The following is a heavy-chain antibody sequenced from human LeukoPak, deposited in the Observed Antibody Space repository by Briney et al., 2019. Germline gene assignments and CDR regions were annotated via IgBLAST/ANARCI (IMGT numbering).Heavy chain of an antibody. CDR3: ARGVAAAGTKSFDY. CDR2: IYHSGKT. J-gene: IGHJ4*02. Sequence: SETLSLTCAVSGGSISSSNWWSWVRQPPGKGLEWIGEIYHSGKTNYNPSLKSRVTISVDTSKNQFSLKLSSVTAADTAVYYCARGVAAAGTKSFDYWGQGTLVTVSS. V-gene: IGHV4-4*02. D-gene: IGHD6-13*01. CDR1: GGSISSSNW.